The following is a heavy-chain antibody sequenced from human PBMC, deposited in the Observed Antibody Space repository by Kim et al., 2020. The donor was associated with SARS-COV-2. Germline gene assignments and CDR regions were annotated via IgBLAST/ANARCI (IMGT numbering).Heavy chain of an antibody. V-gene: IGHV5-10-1*01. J-gene: IGHJ3*02. D-gene: IGHD3-22*01. Sequence: GESLKISCKGSGYSFSSYWISWVRQMPGKGLEWMGRIDPGDSYTNYSPSFQGHVTISADKSISTAYLQWSSLKASDTAMYYCARHGRYYDSSGYPRNDAVDTWGQGTMGTVSS. CDR1: GYSFSSYW. CDR3: ARHGRYYDSSGYPRNDAVDT. CDR2: IDPGDSYT.